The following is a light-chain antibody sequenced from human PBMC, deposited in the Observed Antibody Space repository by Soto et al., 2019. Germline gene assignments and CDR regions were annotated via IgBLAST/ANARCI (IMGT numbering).Light chain of an antibody. CDR1: STNIGRNS. CDR3: AAWDDSLSGWV. Sequence: QSVLTQPPSASGTPGQRVSISCSGSSTNIGRNSISWYQNLPGTAPQLLIYTNNQRPSGVPARFSGSKSGTSASLAISGLQSEDVADYYCAAWDDSLSGWVFGGGTKLTVL. J-gene: IGLJ3*02. CDR2: TNN. V-gene: IGLV1-44*01.